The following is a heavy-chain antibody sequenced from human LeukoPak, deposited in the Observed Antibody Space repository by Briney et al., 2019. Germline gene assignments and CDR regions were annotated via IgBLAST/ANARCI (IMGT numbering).Heavy chain of an antibody. J-gene: IGHJ4*02. Sequence: SETLSLTCSVSGGSINGYSWSWIRQPPGKGLEWIGYIYYSGDTNYNPSLKSRVSVSVDTSKKQFSLNLRSVTAADTAVYYCVRGPYGSGSHFDYWGQGTLVTVSS. CDR3: VRGPYGSGSHFDY. CDR2: IYYSGDT. V-gene: IGHV4-59*01. D-gene: IGHD3-10*01. CDR1: GGSINGYS.